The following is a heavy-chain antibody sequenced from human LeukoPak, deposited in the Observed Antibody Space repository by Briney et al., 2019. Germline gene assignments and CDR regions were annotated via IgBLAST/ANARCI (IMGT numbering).Heavy chain of an antibody. V-gene: IGHV3-21*01. J-gene: IGHJ6*03. CDR2: ISSSSSYI. Sequence: GGSLRLSCAASGFTFSSYTMSWVRQAPGKGLEWVSSISSSSSYIYYVDSVKGRFTISRDNAKKSPYLQMNSLRAEDTALYYCARDGDTVLTRGYYYYLDVWGKGTTVTVSS. CDR3: ARDGDTVLTRGYYYYLDV. CDR1: GFTFSSYT. D-gene: IGHD3-10*01.